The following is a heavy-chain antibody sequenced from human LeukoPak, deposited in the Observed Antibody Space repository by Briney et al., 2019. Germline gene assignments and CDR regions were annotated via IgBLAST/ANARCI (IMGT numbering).Heavy chain of an antibody. CDR3: ARGLLQSAVAGTGDVAFDI. J-gene: IGHJ3*02. V-gene: IGHV7-4-1*02. CDR1: GYTFTSYA. D-gene: IGHD6-19*01. CDR2: INTNTGNP. Sequence: ASVKVSCKASGYTFTSYAMNWVRQAPGQGLEWMGWINTNTGNPTYAQGFTGRFVFSLDTSVSTAYLQISSLKAEDTAVYYCARGLLQSAVAGTGDVAFDIWGQGTMVTVSS.